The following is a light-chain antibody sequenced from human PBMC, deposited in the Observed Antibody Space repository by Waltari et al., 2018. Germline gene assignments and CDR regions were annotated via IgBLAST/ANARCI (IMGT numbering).Light chain of an antibody. Sequence: DIQMPQYPSALSASVSAGFTITSRASESVSNWLAWYQQKPGKAPKLLIYKASTLESGVPSRFSGSGSGTEFTLTISSLQPDDFATYYCQQYNSYSLLTVGGGTKVEIK. V-gene: IGKV1-5*03. CDR2: KAS. CDR1: ESVSNW. J-gene: IGKJ4*01. CDR3: QQYNSYSLLT.